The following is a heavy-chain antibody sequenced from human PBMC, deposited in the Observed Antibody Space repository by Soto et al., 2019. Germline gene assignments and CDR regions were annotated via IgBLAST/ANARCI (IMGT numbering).Heavy chain of an antibody. D-gene: IGHD3-22*01. CDR1: GYIVTSTS. CDR3: ARGGQHYFPSGYNYYPRDV. V-gene: IGHV1-18*01. Sequence: ASVKVSCKASGYIVTSTSITWVRQPPGQGLEWLGWISTYNGNTHFAHKFQGRNTMTTDASTSTAYLELRGLTSDDTAVYYCARGGQHYFPSGYNYYPRDVWGQGNTITVS. J-gene: IGHJ6*02. CDR2: ISTYNGNT.